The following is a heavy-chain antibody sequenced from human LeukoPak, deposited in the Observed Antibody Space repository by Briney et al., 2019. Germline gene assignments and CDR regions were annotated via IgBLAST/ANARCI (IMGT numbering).Heavy chain of an antibody. J-gene: IGHJ4*02. V-gene: IGHV3-30*18. CDR1: GFTFSSYG. D-gene: IGHD6-13*01. CDR3: AKDPQSIAAAGFNFDY. Sequence: GRSLRLSCAASGFTFSSYGMHWVRQAPGKGLEWVAVISYDGSNKYYADSVKGRFTISRDNSKNTLYLQMNSLRAEDTAVYYCAKDPQSIAAAGFNFDYWGQGTLVTVSS. CDR2: ISYDGSNK.